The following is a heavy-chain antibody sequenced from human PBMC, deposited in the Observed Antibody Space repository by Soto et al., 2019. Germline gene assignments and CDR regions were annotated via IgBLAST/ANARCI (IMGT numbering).Heavy chain of an antibody. CDR3: ARGKLATLTDF. Sequence: QVQLVQSGPEVKKPGAPVKISCQASGYTFTDFDINWVRQATGQGLEWMGWMNPNTGYTRYAQRFQGRLIMTRDTSINTAYMEMGSLSSEDTAVYYCARGKLATLTDFWGQGTLVTVSS. CDR1: GYTFTDFD. CDR2: MNPNTGYT. V-gene: IGHV1-8*02. D-gene: IGHD3-9*01. J-gene: IGHJ4*02.